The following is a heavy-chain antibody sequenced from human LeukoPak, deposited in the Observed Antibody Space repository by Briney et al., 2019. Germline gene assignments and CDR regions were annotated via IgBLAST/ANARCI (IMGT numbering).Heavy chain of an antibody. CDR2: TSGSGGST. J-gene: IGHJ4*02. V-gene: IGHV3-23*01. CDR1: GFTFSSYA. Sequence: GGSLRLSCAASGFTFSSYAMSWVRQAPGKGLEWVSATSGSGGSTYYADSVKGRFTISRDNSKNTLYLQMNSLRAEDTAVYYCATRLAGTRGYYFDYWGQGTLVTVSS. D-gene: IGHD6-19*01. CDR3: ATRLAGTRGYYFDY.